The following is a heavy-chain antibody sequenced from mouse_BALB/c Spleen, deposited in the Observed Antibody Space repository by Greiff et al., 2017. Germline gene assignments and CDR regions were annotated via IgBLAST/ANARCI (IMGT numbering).Heavy chain of an antibody. CDR1: GFTFSSFG. V-gene: IGHV5-17*02. CDR2: ISSGSSTI. J-gene: IGHJ3*01. CDR3: ARATTVVAPGFAY. D-gene: IGHD1-1*01. Sequence: EVHLVESGGGLVQPGGSRKLSCAASGFTFSSFGMHWVRQAPEKGLEWVAYISSGSSTIYYADTVKGRFTISRDNPKNTLFLQMTSLRSEDTAMYYCARATTVVAPGFAYWGQGTLVTVSA.